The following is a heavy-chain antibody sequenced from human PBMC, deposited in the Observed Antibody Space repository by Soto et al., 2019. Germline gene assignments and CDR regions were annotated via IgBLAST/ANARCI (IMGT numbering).Heavy chain of an antibody. V-gene: IGHV1-46*01. D-gene: IGHD2-2*01. CDR3: VRGDCTSSASCEGDLQH. Sequence: QVQLVQSGAEVKEPGASVKISCKASGYTFTTYHIHWVRQAPGQGLDWMGMIDPIGGNTGYARKCQDGVAMTRDTSTGKAYIEVNSLRFDDKAVYFCVRGDCTSSASCEGDLQHWGQGTLVTVSS. J-gene: IGHJ1*01. CDR1: GYTFTTYH. CDR2: IDPIGGNT.